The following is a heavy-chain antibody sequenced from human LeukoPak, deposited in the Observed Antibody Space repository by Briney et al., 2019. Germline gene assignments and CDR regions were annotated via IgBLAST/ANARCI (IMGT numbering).Heavy chain of an antibody. CDR2: ISYDGSNK. CDR1: GFTFSSYA. Sequence: GRSLRLSCAASGFTFSSYAMHWVRQAPGKGLEWVAVISYDGSNKYYADSVKGRFTISRDNSKNTLYLQMNSLRAEDTAVYYCARDTAVRGYSGYDPFDYWGQGTLVTVSS. V-gene: IGHV3-30-3*01. D-gene: IGHD5-12*01. J-gene: IGHJ4*02. CDR3: ARDTAVRGYSGYDPFDY.